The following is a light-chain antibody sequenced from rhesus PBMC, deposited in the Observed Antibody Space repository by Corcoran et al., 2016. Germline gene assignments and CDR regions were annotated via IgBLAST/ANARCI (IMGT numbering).Light chain of an antibody. CDR2: RAT. CDR1: QGISNW. V-gene: IGKV1-69*01. J-gene: IGKJ3*01. CDR3: QQHNNSPFT. Sequence: DIQMTQSPSSLSASVGDRVTITCRASQGISNWLAWYQKKPRKAPKLLIYRATNLEQGVPSRFSGSGSGTDFTLTISSLKPEDIATYYCQQHNNSPFTFGPGTKLDIK.